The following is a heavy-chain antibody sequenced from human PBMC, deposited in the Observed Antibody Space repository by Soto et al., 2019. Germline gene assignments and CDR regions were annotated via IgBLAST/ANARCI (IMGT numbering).Heavy chain of an antibody. CDR3: ARVWGGAFDI. Sequence: PSETLSLTCTVSGGSISSYYWRWIRQPPGKGLEWIGYIYYSGSTNYNPSLKSRVTISVDTSKNQFSLKLSSVTAADTAVYYCARVWGGAFDIWGQGTMVTV. CDR1: GGSISSYY. J-gene: IGHJ3*02. D-gene: IGHD3-10*01. V-gene: IGHV4-59*01. CDR2: IYYSGST.